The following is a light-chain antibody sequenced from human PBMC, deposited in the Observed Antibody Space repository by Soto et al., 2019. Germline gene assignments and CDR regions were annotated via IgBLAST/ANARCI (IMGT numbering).Light chain of an antibody. CDR2: DIS. CDR3: QQRRHWPRNT. Sequence: EIVLTQSPATVSLSPGERATLSCRASQTVSRHLAWYQQKPGQAPRLLIYDISNRDTGIPARFSGSGSGTDFTLTISSLEPEDSAVYYCQQRRHWPRNTFGQGTKLEIK. V-gene: IGKV3-11*01. J-gene: IGKJ2*01. CDR1: QTVSRH.